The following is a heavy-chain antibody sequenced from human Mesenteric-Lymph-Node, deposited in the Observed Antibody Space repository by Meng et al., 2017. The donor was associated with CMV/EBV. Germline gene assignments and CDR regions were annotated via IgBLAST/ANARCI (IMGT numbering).Heavy chain of an antibody. CDR2: IYYSGST. D-gene: IGHD4-11*01. CDR3: ERGSYSNYVSGMDV. J-gene: IGHJ6*02. Sequence: SETLSLTCTVSGGSISSYYWSWIRQPPGKGLEWIGYIYYSGSTNYNPSLKSRVTISVDTSKNQFSLKLSSVTAADTAVYYCERGSYSNYVSGMDVWGQGTTVTVSS. CDR1: GGSISSYY. V-gene: IGHV4-59*01.